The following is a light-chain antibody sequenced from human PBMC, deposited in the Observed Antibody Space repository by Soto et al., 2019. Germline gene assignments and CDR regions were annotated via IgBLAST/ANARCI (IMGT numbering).Light chain of an antibody. CDR2: GAS. Sequence: ERVMTQSPATLSVSPGERATLSYRASESVSSHLAWYQQKPGLAPRLLIYGASTRATGVPARFIGSGSGTEFTLTISSLQSEDFAIYYCQHYNNWPHTFGQGTKLEIK. V-gene: IGKV3-15*01. J-gene: IGKJ2*01. CDR1: ESVSSH. CDR3: QHYNNWPHT.